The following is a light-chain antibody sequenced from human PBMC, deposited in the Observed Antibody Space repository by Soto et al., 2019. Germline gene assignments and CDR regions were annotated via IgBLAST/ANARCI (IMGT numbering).Light chain of an antibody. CDR1: QSVTNSF. Sequence: EIVLAQSPGTLSLSPGERATLSCRASQSVTNSFLAWYQQKPGQAPRLLIYGASRWASGIPYRFTGSGSGTDFTLTISRLEPEDFAVYYCQQYVSSPWAFGQGTKVEI. CDR3: QQYVSSPWA. J-gene: IGKJ1*01. CDR2: GAS. V-gene: IGKV3-20*01.